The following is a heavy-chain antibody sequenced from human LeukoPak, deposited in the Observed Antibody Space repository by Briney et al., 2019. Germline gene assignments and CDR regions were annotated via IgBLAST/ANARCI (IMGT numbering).Heavy chain of an antibody. CDR2: ISSSSRTI. D-gene: IGHD1-26*01. CDR3: ARDTISIVGAPYFDY. Sequence: PGGSLRLSCAASGFTFSNNWMTWVRQAPGRGLEWVSYISSSSRTIYHADSVKGRFTISRDNAKNSLYLQMNSLRAEDTAVYYCARDTISIVGAPYFDYWGQGTLVTVSS. V-gene: IGHV3-48*01. CDR1: GFTFSNNW. J-gene: IGHJ4*02.